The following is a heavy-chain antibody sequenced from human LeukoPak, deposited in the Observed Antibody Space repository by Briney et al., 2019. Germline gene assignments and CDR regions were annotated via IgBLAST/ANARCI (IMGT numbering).Heavy chain of an antibody. J-gene: IGHJ5*02. D-gene: IGHD3-10*01. V-gene: IGHV5-51*01. CDR2: IYPGDSDT. CDR1: GYSFTSYW. Sequence: GESLKISCKGSGYSFTSYWIGWVRQMPGKGLEWMGIIYPGDSDTRYSPSFQGQVTISADKSISTAYLQWSSLKASDTAMYYWARRYYGSGSYYNWFDPWGQGTLVTVSS. CDR3: ARRYYGSGSYYNWFDP.